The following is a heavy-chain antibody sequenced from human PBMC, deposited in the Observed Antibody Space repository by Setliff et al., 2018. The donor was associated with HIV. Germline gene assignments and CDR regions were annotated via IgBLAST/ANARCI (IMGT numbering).Heavy chain of an antibody. J-gene: IGHJ6*03. CDR1: GGSFSNSYYF. D-gene: IGHD1-7*01. Sequence: SETLSLTCNVSGGSFSNSYYFWSWIRQPPGRGLEWIGSISYSGSTYYNPSLNSRVTMSVDTSKNQFSLKLSSVTAADTAVYYCARHRQGLTGSTPGYYMDVWGKGTTVTVSS. CDR3: ARHRQGLTGSTPGYYMDV. V-gene: IGHV4-39*01. CDR2: ISYSGST.